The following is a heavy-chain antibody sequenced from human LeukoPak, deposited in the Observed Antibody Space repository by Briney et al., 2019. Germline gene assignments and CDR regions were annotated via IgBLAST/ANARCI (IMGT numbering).Heavy chain of an antibody. CDR1: GFTFSSYG. CDR3: AKGDSYSGSYYYYFDY. D-gene: IGHD1-26*01. J-gene: IGHJ4*02. Sequence: PGGSLRLSCAASGFTFSSYGMSWVRQAPGKGLEWVSAISGSGGSTYYADSVKGRFTISRDNSKNTLYLQMNSLRAEDTAVYYCAKGDSYSGSYYYYFDYWGQGTLVTVSS. V-gene: IGHV3-23*01. CDR2: ISGSGGST.